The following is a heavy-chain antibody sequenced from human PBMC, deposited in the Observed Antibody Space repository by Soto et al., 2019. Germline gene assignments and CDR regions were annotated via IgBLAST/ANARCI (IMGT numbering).Heavy chain of an antibody. CDR3: ARREQLVPGYNWFDP. Sequence: WQTLSLTCAISGDSVSSNSASWNWIRQSPSRGLEWLGRTYYRSKWYNDYAVSVKSRITINPDTSKNQFSLQLNSVTPEDTAVYYCARREQLVPGYNWFDPWGQGTLVTVYS. J-gene: IGHJ5*02. D-gene: IGHD6-6*01. V-gene: IGHV6-1*01. CDR1: GDSVSSNSAS. CDR2: TYYRSKWYN.